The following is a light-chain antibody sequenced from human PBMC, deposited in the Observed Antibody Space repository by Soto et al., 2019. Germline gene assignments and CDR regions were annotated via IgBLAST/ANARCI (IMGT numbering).Light chain of an antibody. CDR1: NSNIGKNY. V-gene: IGLV1-47*01. CDR3: APWDDSLNGWV. Sequence: QAVVTQSPSASGTPGQTVTISCSGSNSNIGKNYVYWYQQFPGTAPKLLIYKNDQRPSGVPDRFSGSKSGTSASLAISGLRSEDEADYYCAPWDDSLNGWVFGGGTKLTVL. CDR2: KND. J-gene: IGLJ3*02.